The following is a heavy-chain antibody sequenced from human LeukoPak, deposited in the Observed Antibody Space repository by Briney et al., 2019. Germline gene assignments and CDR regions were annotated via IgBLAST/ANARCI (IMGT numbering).Heavy chain of an antibody. CDR1: GFTFSSYS. V-gene: IGHV3-21*06. CDR3: ARDPPILTGPYYYYMDV. D-gene: IGHD3-9*01. J-gene: IGHJ6*03. Sequence: GGSLRLSCAVSGFTFSSYSMNWVRQAPGKGLEWVSSISTSSSYIYYADSVKGRFIISRDNAKNSLYLQMSSLRAEDTAVYYCARDPPILTGPYYYYMDVWGKGTTVTISS. CDR2: ISTSSSYI.